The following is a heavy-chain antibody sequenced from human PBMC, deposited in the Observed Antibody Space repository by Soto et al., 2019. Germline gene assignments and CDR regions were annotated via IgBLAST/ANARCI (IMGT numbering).Heavy chain of an antibody. J-gene: IGHJ5*02. CDR3: ARLGTSKHWFDP. CDR1: GFTFSSYW. D-gene: IGHD1-1*01. Sequence: EVQLVESWGVLVQPGGSLRLSFAASGFTFSSYWMIWVRQAPGKGLEWVANIKQDGSEKYYVDSVKGRFTISRDNAKNSLYLQMNSLRAEDTAVYYCARLGTSKHWFDPWGQGTLVTVSS. V-gene: IGHV3-7*01. CDR2: IKQDGSEK.